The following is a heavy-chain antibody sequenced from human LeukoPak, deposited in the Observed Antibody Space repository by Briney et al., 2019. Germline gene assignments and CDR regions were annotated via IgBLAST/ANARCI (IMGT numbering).Heavy chain of an antibody. CDR3: ATVKGYVNWFDP. J-gene: IGHJ5*02. Sequence: ASVKVSCKASGGTFSSYAISWVRQAPGQGLEWMGGIIPIFGTANYAQKFQGRVTMTRDTSTSTVYMELSSLRSEDTAVYYCATVKGYVNWFDPWGQGTLVTVSS. CDR2: IIPIFGTA. D-gene: IGHD5-12*01. V-gene: IGHV1-69*05. CDR1: GGTFSSYA.